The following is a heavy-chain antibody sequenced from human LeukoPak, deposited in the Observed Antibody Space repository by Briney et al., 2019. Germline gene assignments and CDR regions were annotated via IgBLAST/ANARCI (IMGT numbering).Heavy chain of an antibody. CDR1: GFTFSDYW. Sequence: GGSLRLSCAASGFTFSDYWMNWVRQAPGKGLEWVSYISSSGTTKTYADSVKGRFTISRDIAKKSLNLQMNSLRAEDTAVYYCARESITIFGVVIDWGQGTLVTVSS. CDR3: ARESITIFGVVID. V-gene: IGHV3-48*01. J-gene: IGHJ4*02. CDR2: ISSSGTTK. D-gene: IGHD3-3*01.